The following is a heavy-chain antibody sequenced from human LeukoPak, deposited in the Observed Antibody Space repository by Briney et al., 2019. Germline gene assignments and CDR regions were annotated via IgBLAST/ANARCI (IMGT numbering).Heavy chain of an antibody. D-gene: IGHD3-10*01. CDR1: GGSVSDYY. V-gene: IGHV4-59*08. J-gene: IGHJ6*04. Sequence: SETLSLTCTISGGSVSDYYWSWIRQSPGKGLEWIGYIYYTGSTTYNPSLKSRVTMSADTSKNQFSLKLSSVTAADTAVYYCARVGFGELTMMDVWGKGTTVTVSS. CDR3: ARVGFGELTMMDV. CDR2: IYYTGST.